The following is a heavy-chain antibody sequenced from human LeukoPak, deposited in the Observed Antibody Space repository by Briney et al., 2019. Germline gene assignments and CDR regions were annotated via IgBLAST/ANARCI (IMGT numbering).Heavy chain of an antibody. D-gene: IGHD3-22*01. V-gene: IGHV3-21*01. CDR1: GFTFSSYA. CDR2: ISSSSSYI. CDR3: AREPGYYDSSGYPNY. J-gene: IGHJ4*02. Sequence: GGSLRLSCAASGFTFSSYAMSWVRQAPGKGLEWVSSISSSSSYIYYADSVKGRFTISRDNAKNSLYLQMNSLRAEDTAVYYCAREPGYYDSSGYPNYWGQGTLVTVSS.